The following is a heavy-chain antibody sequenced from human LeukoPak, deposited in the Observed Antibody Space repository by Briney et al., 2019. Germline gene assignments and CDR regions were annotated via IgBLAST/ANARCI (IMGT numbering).Heavy chain of an antibody. V-gene: IGHV4-34*01. Sequence: NASETLSLTFAVYGGSLSGYYWSWIRQPPGKGLEWIGEINHSGSTNYNPSLKSQVTISVDTSKNQFSLKLSSVTAADTAVYYCARGPRGVIIKDYWGQGTLVTVSS. CDR1: GGSLSGYY. CDR2: INHSGST. CDR3: ARGPRGVIIKDY. J-gene: IGHJ4*02. D-gene: IGHD3-10*01.